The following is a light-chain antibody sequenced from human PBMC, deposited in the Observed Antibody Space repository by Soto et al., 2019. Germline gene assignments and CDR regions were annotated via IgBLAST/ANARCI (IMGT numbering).Light chain of an antibody. V-gene: IGKV3-15*01. CDR2: SAS. J-gene: IGKJ1*01. CDR1: QSVSSD. Sequence: VMTQSPATVSVSPGERATLSCRASQSVSSDLAWYHQKPGQAPRLLIYSASTRATGIPARFSGSGSGTEFTLTINSLQSEDFAVYYCQQYNNWPRTFGQGTKVDIK. CDR3: QQYNNWPRT.